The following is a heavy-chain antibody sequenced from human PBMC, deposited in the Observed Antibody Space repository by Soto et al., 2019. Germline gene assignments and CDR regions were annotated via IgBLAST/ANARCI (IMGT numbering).Heavy chain of an antibody. J-gene: IGHJ5*02. D-gene: IGHD3-10*01. V-gene: IGHV4-39*01. CDR3: ASSWFGEPFCWFDP. CDR1: GGSISSSSYY. Sequence: QLQLQESGPGLVKPSETLSLTCTVSGGSISSSSYYWGWIRQPPGKGLEWIGSIYYSGSTYYNPSLKSRVTISVDTSKNQFSLKLSSVTAADTAVYYCASSWFGEPFCWFDPWGQGTLVTVSS. CDR2: IYYSGST.